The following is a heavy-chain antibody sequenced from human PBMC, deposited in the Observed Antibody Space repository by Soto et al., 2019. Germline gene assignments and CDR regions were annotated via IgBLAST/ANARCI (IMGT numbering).Heavy chain of an antibody. CDR2: MYHSGST. D-gene: IGHD3-22*01. CDR1: GGSISSGGYS. CDR3: ARASSYYYDSSGYYDY. J-gene: IGHJ4*02. Sequence: SETLSLTCTVSGGSISSGGYSWSWIRQPPGKGLEWIGYMYHSGSTYYNPSLKSRVTISIDRSKNQFSLKLSSVTAADTAVYYCARASSYYYDSSGYYDYWGQGTLVTVSS. V-gene: IGHV4-30-2*01.